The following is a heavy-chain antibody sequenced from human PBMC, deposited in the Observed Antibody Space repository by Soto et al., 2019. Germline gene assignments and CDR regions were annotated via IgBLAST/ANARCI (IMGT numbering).Heavy chain of an antibody. CDR3: ARRTSGSYLLDY. V-gene: IGHV4-59*08. CDR2: MYYSGST. D-gene: IGHD3-10*01. J-gene: IGHJ4*02. Sequence: SETLSLTCTVSGGSISGYYWSWIRQPPGKGLEWIGYMYYSGSTNYNPSLKSRVTISVDTSKNQFSLKLSSVTAADTAVYYCARRTSGSYLLDYWGQGTLVTVSS. CDR1: GGSISGYY.